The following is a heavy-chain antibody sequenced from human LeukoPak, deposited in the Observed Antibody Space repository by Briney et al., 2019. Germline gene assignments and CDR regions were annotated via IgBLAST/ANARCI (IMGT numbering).Heavy chain of an antibody. CDR2: ISASGGST. J-gene: IGHJ4*02. CDR3: ARDLRRDCSTTTCYAFDY. CDR1: GFTFSSSA. Sequence: GGSLRLSCAASGFTFSSSAMSWVRQVPGKGLEWVSGISASGGSTYYADSVRGRFTISRDNSKNTLYVQMNSLRDEDTAVYYCARDLRRDCSTTTCYAFDYWGQGTLVTVSS. V-gene: IGHV3-23*01. D-gene: IGHD2-2*01.